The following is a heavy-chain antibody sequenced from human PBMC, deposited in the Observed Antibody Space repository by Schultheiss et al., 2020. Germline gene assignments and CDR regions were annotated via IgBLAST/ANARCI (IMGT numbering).Heavy chain of an antibody. CDR1: GYTFTGYY. J-gene: IGHJ4*02. CDR2: INPNSGGT. V-gene: IGHV1-2*02. Sequence: AYVKVSCKTSGYTFTGYYIHWVRQAPGQGLEWMGWINPNSGGTNYAQNFQGRVTMTRDTSISTAYMDLSSLRSDDTAMYYCATAVSGTFYYWGQGTLVIVSS. CDR3: ATAVSGTFYY. D-gene: IGHD6-19*01.